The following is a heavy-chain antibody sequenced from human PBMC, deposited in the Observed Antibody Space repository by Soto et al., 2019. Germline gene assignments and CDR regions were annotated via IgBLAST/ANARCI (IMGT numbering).Heavy chain of an antibody. CDR2: ISGSGGST. V-gene: IGHV3-23*01. Sequence: GGSLRLSCAASGFTFSSYAMSWVRQAPGKGLEWVSAISGSGGSTYYADSVKGRFTISRDNSENTLYLQMDSLRAEDTAVYYCARDDVLCDGGRCYGVPLDVWGKWTTVTVSS. CDR3: ARDDVLCDGGRCYGVPLDV. CDR1: GFTFSSYA. D-gene: IGHD2-15*01. J-gene: IGHJ6*04.